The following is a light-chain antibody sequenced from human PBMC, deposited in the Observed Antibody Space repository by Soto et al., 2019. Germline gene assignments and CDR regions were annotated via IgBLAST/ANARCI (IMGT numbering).Light chain of an antibody. CDR3: QQYYNYPLT. CDR2: AAS. Sequence: AIRMTQSPSSFSASTGDRVTITCRASQGISSYLAWYQQKPGKAPKLLIYAASTLQSGVPSRFSSSGSGTEFTLTISCLQSEDVATYYCQQYYNYPLTFGGGTKVEIK. V-gene: IGKV1-8*01. J-gene: IGKJ4*01. CDR1: QGISSY.